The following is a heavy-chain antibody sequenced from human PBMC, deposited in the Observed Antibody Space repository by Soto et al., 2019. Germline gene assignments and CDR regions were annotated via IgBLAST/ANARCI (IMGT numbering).Heavy chain of an antibody. CDR2: VSAYDGDT. J-gene: IGHJ3*02. CDR1: GYTFTSYG. V-gene: IGHV1-18*01. D-gene: IGHD3-22*01. CDR3: AREYHSLSNGYYSDVFDI. Sequence: QAQLVQSGAEVKKPGASVKVSCKASGYTFTSYGISWVRQAPGQGLEWMGWVSAYDGDTNYAQKLQGRVTMTTDTSTTTAYMELRSLRSDDTAVYYCAREYHSLSNGYYSDVFDIWGQGTMVTVSS.